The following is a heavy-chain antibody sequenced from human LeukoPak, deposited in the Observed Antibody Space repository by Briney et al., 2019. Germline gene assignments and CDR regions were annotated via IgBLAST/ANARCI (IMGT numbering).Heavy chain of an antibody. CDR3: ARADTAMVTSYYFDY. D-gene: IGHD5-18*01. V-gene: IGHV1-8*02. CDR1: GYTFTSYD. CDR2: MNPNSGNT. Sequence: ASVKVSCKASGYTFTSYDINWVRQATGQGLEWMGWMNPNSGNTAYAQKFQGRVTMTRDTSISTAYMELSRLRSDDTAVYYCARADTAMVTSYYFDYWGQGTLVTVSS. J-gene: IGHJ4*02.